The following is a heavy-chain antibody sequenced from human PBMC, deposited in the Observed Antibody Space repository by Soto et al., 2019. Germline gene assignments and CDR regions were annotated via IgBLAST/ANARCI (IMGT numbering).Heavy chain of an antibody. CDR2: IYYSGST. V-gene: IGHV4-39*01. J-gene: IGHJ4*02. Sequence: SETLSLTCTVSGGSISSSSYYWGWIRQPPGKGLEWIGSIYYSGSTYYNPSLKSRVTISVDTSKNQFSLKLSSVTAADTAVYYCAEMEARHDPGGPRYFDYWGQGTLVTVSS. D-gene: IGHD6-6*01. CDR1: GGSISSSSYY. CDR3: AEMEARHDPGGPRYFDY.